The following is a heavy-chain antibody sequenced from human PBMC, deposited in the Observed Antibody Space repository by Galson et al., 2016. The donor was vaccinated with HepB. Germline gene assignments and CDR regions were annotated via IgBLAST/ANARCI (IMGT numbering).Heavy chain of an antibody. CDR1: GFTFRSHA. CDR2: ISSDGSSK. V-gene: IGHV3-30*04. Sequence: SLRLSCAASGFTFRSHALQWVRQAPGKGLEWVAFISSDGSSKFYADSVKGRFTISRDNAKNTLYLQMNSLRAEDTAVYFCAKDEVAGSGSCNYWGQGTQVTVAS. J-gene: IGHJ4*02. CDR3: AKDEVAGSGSCNY. D-gene: IGHD3-10*01.